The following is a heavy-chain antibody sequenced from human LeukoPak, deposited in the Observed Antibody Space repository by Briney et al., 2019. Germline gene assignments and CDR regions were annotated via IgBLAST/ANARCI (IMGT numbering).Heavy chain of an antibody. CDR2: IWYDGSNK. J-gene: IGHJ4*02. CDR3: AKSAGSGYYAPTPLGYFDY. CDR1: GFTFSSYG. D-gene: IGHD3-3*01. V-gene: IGHV3-30*02. Sequence: QPGGPLRLSCAASGFTFSSYGMHGVRQAPGKGLEWVAYIWYDGSNKYYADSVKGRFTISRDNSKNTLYLQMNSLRAEATAVYYCAKSAGSGYYAPTPLGYFDYWGQGTLVTVSS.